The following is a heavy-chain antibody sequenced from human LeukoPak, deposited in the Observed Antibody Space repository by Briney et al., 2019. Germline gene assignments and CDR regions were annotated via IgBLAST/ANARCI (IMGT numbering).Heavy chain of an antibody. CDR1: GGSISSYY. J-gene: IGHJ4*02. CDR2: INHSGST. Sequence: SETLSLTCTVSGGSISSYYWSWIRQPPGKGLEWIGEINHSGSTNYNSSLKSRVTISVDTSKNQFSLKLSSVTAADTAVYYCARGLYCSGGSCTYHFDYWGQGTLVTVSS. D-gene: IGHD2-15*01. V-gene: IGHV4-34*01. CDR3: ARGLYCSGGSCTYHFDY.